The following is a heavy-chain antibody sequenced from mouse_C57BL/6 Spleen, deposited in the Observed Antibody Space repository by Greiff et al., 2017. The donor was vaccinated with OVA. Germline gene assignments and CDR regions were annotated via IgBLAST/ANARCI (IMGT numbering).Heavy chain of an antibody. CDR1: GFTFSSYA. Sequence: EVKLVESGGGLVKPGGSLKLSCAASGFTFSSYAMSWVRQPPEKRLEWVATISDGGSYTYYPDNVKGRFTISRDNAKNNLYLQMSHLKSEDTAMYYCAREDYFDYWGQGTTLTVSS. V-gene: IGHV5-4*01. J-gene: IGHJ2*01. CDR3: AREDYFDY. CDR2: ISDGGSYT.